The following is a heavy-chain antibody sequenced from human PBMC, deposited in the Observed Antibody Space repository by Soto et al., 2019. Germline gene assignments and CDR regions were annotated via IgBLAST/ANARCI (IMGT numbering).Heavy chain of an antibody. CDR1: GYTFTSYD. Sequence: ASVKVSCKASGYTFTSYDINWVRQATGQGLEWMGWMNPNSGNTGYAQKFQGRVTMTRNTSISTAYMELSSLRSEDTAVYYCARGRDCSSTSCYLAFDIWGQGTMVTVSS. J-gene: IGHJ3*02. CDR3: ARGRDCSSTSCYLAFDI. D-gene: IGHD2-2*01. V-gene: IGHV1-8*01. CDR2: MNPNSGNT.